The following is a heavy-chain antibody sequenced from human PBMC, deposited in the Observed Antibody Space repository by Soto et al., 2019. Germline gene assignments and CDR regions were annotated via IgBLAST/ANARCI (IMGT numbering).Heavy chain of an antibody. CDR3: ARALGPRDAFDI. CDR2: IWYDGSNK. V-gene: IGHV3-33*01. D-gene: IGHD7-27*01. CDR1: GFTFSSYG. Sequence: QVQLVESGGGVVQPGRSLRLSCAASGFTFSSYGMHWVRQAPGKGLEWVAVIWYDGSNKYYADSVKGRFTISRDNSKNTLYLQMNSLRAEDTAVYYCARALGPRDAFDIWGQGTMVTVSS. J-gene: IGHJ3*02.